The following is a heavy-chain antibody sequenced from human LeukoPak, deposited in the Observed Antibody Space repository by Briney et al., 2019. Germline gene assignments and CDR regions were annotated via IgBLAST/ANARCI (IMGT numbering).Heavy chain of an antibody. CDR3: ARARGVNYYYYGMDV. CDR2: IIPIFGTA. D-gene: IGHD3-10*01. Sequence: ASVKVSCKASGGTFSSYAISRVRQAPGQGLEWMGGIIPIFGTANYAQKFQGRVTITADESTSTAYMELSSLRSEDTAVYYCARARGVNYYYYGMDVWGQGTTVTVSS. V-gene: IGHV1-69*13. J-gene: IGHJ6*02. CDR1: GGTFSSYA.